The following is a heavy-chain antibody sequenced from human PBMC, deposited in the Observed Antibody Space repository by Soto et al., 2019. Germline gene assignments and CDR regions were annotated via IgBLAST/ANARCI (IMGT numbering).Heavy chain of an antibody. D-gene: IGHD3-10*01. CDR2: INAGNGNT. V-gene: IGHV1-3*01. CDR1: GYTFTSYA. J-gene: IGHJ4*02. CDR3: ARDRAPTRSSGSYSHFDY. Sequence: ASVKVSCKASGYTFTSYAMHWVRQAPGQRLEWMGWINAGNGNTKYSQKFQGRVTITRDTSASTAYMELSSLRSEDTAVYYCARDRAPTRSSGSYSHFDYWGQGTLVTVSS.